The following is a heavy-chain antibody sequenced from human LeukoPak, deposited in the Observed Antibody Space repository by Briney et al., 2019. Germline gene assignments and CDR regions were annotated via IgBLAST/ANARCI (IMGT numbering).Heavy chain of an antibody. CDR1: GFTFSTYS. Sequence: GGSLRLPCAVSGFTFSTYSMSWVRQAPGKGLEWVAIINKDGSETHYVDSVKGRFTISRDNAQNSLYLQMNSLRAADTALYYCARVKMRPGTTETTGGVEDYWAQGTLVTVSS. J-gene: IGHJ4*02. CDR2: INKDGSET. D-gene: IGHD1-1*01. V-gene: IGHV3-7*01. CDR3: ARVKMRPGTTETTGGVEDY.